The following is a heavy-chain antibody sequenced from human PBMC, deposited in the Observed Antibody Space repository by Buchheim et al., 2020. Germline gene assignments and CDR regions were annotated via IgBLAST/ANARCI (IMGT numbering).Heavy chain of an antibody. V-gene: IGHV4-34*01. D-gene: IGHD1-7*01. CDR2: INHSGST. CDR3: ARCRYNWNYHWFDP. Sequence: QVQLQQRGAGLLKPSETLSLTCAVYGGSFSGYYWSWIRQPPGKGLEWIGEINHSGSTNYNPSLKSRVTISVDTSKNQFSLKLSSVTAADTAVYYCARCRYNWNYHWFDPWGQGTL. J-gene: IGHJ5*02. CDR1: GGSFSGYY.